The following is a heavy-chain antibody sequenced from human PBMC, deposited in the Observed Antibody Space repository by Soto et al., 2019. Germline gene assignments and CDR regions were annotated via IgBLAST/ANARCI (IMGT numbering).Heavy chain of an antibody. Sequence: ASVKVSCKASGYTFTGYYMHWVRQAPGQGLEWMGWINPNSGGTNYAQKFQGRLTMSRDTSISTAYMELSRLKSDDTAVYYCARNYYDSSDRDYLDYWGQGTLVAVSS. CDR1: GYTFTGYY. J-gene: IGHJ4*02. CDR3: ARNYYDSSDRDYLDY. V-gene: IGHV1-2*02. D-gene: IGHD3-22*01. CDR2: INPNSGGT.